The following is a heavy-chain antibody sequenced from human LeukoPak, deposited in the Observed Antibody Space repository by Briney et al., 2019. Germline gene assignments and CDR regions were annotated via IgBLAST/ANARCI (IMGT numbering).Heavy chain of an antibody. CDR2: IRYDGSNK. Sequence: GGSLRLSCAASGFTLSSYGMHWVRQAPGKGLEWVAFIRYDGSNKYYADSVKGRFTISRDNSKNTLYLQMNSLRAEDTAVYYCAMDYYGSGSYLDYWGQGTLVTVSS. D-gene: IGHD3-10*01. CDR3: AMDYYGSGSYLDY. V-gene: IGHV3-30*02. J-gene: IGHJ4*02. CDR1: GFTLSSYG.